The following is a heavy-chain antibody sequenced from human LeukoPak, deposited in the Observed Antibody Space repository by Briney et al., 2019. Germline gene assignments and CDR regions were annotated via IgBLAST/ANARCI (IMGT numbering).Heavy chain of an antibody. Sequence: SETLSLTCAVYGGSFSGYYWSWIRQPPGKGLEWIGEINHSGSTYYNPSLKSRVTISVDTSKNQFSLKLRSVTAADTAVYYCARGFRGDNFDYWGQGTLVTVSS. CDR3: ARGFRGDNFDY. CDR2: INHSGST. D-gene: IGHD7-27*01. J-gene: IGHJ4*02. V-gene: IGHV4-34*01. CDR1: GGSFSGYY.